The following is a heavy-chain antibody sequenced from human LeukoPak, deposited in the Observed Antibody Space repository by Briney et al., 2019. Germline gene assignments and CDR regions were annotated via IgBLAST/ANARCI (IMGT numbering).Heavy chain of an antibody. J-gene: IGHJ1*01. D-gene: IGHD1-26*01. CDR3: ARDRGGRYMYLQD. V-gene: IGHV3-20*04. Sequence: GGSLRLSCAASGFTFDDYGMSWVRHAPGKGLEWVSGIISSGGSAGYGDSVKGRFTISRDNIKNSLFLQMNSLRVEDTALYYCARDRGGRYMYLQDWGQGTLVTVSS. CDR1: GFTFDDYG. CDR2: IISSGGSA.